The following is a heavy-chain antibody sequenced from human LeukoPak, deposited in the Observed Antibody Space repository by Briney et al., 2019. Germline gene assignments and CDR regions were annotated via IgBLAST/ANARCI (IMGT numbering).Heavy chain of an antibody. Sequence: GGSLRLSCAASGFTFSSYSMNWVRQAPGKGLEWVSYISSSGSNIHYADSVKGRFTISRDNVKNSLYLQMNSLRAEDTAVYYCARDRSSGYDDYWGQGTLVTVSS. D-gene: IGHD3-22*01. J-gene: IGHJ4*02. CDR1: GFTFSSYS. V-gene: IGHV3-48*01. CDR2: ISSSGSNI. CDR3: ARDRSSGYDDY.